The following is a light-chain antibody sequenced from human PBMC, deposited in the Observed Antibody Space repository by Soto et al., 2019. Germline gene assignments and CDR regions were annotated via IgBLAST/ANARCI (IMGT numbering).Light chain of an antibody. CDR3: QQYNSYWGT. CDR2: DAS. CDR1: QSISNW. V-gene: IGKV1-5*01. J-gene: IGKJ1*01. Sequence: DIQMTQSPSTLSASVGDRVTITCRASQSISNWVAWYQQKQGKAPKLLIYDASSLESGVPSRFSGSGSGTEFTLTISSLQPDDFATYYCQQYNSYWGTFGQGTKVEIK.